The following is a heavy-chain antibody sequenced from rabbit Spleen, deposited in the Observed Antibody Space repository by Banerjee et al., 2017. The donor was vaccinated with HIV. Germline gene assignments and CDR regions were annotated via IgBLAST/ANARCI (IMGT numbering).Heavy chain of an antibody. CDR3: ARDLDDVIGWNCGW. Sequence: QEQLVESGGGLVKPEGSLNLSCTASGFTLSSYYMNWVRQAPGKGLEWIGCINAVTSKAVYATWAKGRFPSSKTSSTTVTLQMTNLTAADTATYCCARDLDDVIGWNCGWWGQGTLVTVS. V-gene: IGHV1S45*01. D-gene: IGHD4-1*01. CDR1: GFTLSSYYM. CDR2: INAVTSKA. J-gene: IGHJ3*01.